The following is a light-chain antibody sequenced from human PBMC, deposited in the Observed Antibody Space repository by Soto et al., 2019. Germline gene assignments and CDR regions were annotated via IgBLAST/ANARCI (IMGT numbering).Light chain of an antibody. CDR3: SSYTTGSTVV. CDR1: SSDVGRYSY. CDR2: DVN. Sequence: SALTQPASVSGSPGQSITISCTGTSSDVGRYSYVSWYQQHPGKVPKLLIYDVNNRPSGVSRRFSGSKSGSTASLTISGLQAEDEGDYYCSSYTTGSTVVFGGGTQLTVL. J-gene: IGLJ7*01. V-gene: IGLV2-14*03.